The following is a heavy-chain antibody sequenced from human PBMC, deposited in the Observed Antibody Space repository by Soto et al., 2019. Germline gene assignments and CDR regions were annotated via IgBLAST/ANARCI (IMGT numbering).Heavy chain of an antibody. V-gene: IGHV4-59*01. J-gene: IGHJ5*02. CDR1: GAFLNNFF. CDR3: AGGGGGITVSPKPLGGGFDP. D-gene: IGHD3-16*02. CDR2: VSQGGAA. Sequence: QVQLQESGPGLVRPSETLSLTCTVSGAFLNNFFWSWIRQTPGKGLEWIGYVSQGGAAAYLAEGETPGSHPPPGGRAPKTPALPQNQFPRGLALGPPAETAVFYWAGGGGGITVSPKPLGGGFDPRGQGTLVTV.